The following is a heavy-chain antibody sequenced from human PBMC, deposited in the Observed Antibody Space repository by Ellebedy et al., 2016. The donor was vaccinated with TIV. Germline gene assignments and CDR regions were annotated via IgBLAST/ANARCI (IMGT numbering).Heavy chain of an antibody. D-gene: IGHD6-19*01. J-gene: IGHJ4*02. CDR2: IKHDGSQR. V-gene: IGHV3-7*01. CDR3: ALLAVTAQFDY. CDR1: GLTFDFYR. Sequence: GGSLRLXXVVSGLTFDFYRMTWVRQSPGKGLEWVANIKHDGSQRYYVDSVKGRFTISRDNARSSLYLQMSSLRGEDTAVYYCALLAVTAQFDYWGQGALVTVSS.